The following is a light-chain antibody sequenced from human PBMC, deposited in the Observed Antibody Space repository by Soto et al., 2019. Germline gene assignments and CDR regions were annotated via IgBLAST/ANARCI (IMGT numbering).Light chain of an antibody. CDR2: DVS. CDR3: QQYAGDPYT. CDR1: QDVLSW. J-gene: IGKJ2*01. Sequence: DIQMTQFPSTLSASVGDRVTITCRASQDVLSWLAWYQEKPGRAPKLVIYDVSSLESGVPSRFSGSGSGTKFTLTISSLQPDDFATYYCQQYAGDPYTFGQGTKVEI. V-gene: IGKV1-5*01.